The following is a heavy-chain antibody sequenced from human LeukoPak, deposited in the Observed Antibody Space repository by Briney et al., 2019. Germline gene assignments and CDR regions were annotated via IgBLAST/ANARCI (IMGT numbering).Heavy chain of an antibody. CDR2: INPNSGDT. CDR1: GYTFTSYG. CDR3: ATITVAGFDC. D-gene: IGHD6-19*01. J-gene: IGHJ4*02. Sequence: SVRVSCKASGYTFTSYGISWVRQAPGQGLEWMGWINPNSGDTNYAQNFQGRVTMTRDTSTSTDYMELSRLRSDDTAVYFCATITVAGFDCWGQGTLVTVSS. V-gene: IGHV1-2*02.